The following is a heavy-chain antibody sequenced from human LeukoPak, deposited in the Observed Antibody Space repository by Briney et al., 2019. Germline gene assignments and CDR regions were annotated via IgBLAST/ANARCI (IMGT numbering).Heavy chain of an antibody. Sequence: GGSLRLSCAASGFTFSDYYMSWIRQAPGKGLEWVSYISSSGSTVYYADSVKGRFTISRDNARNSLYLQMNSLRAEDTAVYYCARDGSTGWYPDYWGQGTLVTVSS. CDR2: ISSSGSTV. D-gene: IGHD6-19*01. CDR1: GFTFSDYY. CDR3: ARDGSTGWYPDY. J-gene: IGHJ4*02. V-gene: IGHV3-11*01.